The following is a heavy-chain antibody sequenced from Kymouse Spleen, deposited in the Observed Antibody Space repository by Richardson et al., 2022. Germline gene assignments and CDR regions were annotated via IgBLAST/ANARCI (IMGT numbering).Heavy chain of an antibody. CDR3: ARMTTVTTFWFDP. Sequence: QVQLQQWGAGLLKPSETLSLTCAVYGGSFSGYYWSWIRQPPGKGLEWIGEINHSGSTNYNPSLKSRVTISVDTSKNQFSLKLSSVTAADTAVYYCARMTTVTTFWFDPWGQGTLVTVSS. V-gene: IGHV4-34*01. CDR1: GGSFSGYY. D-gene: IGHD4-11,IGHD4-11*01. CDR2: INHSGST. J-gene: IGHJ5*02.